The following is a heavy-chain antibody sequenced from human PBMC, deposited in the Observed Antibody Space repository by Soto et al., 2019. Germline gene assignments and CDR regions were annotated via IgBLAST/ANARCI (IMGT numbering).Heavy chain of an antibody. CDR3: ARHRVPSVYDPIPGCFDS. Sequence: QLQLQESGPGLVKPSETLSLTCTVSGGSLSSSSSYWGWIRQPPVKGLEWIGSMSYRGSTYHTPSLRSRVTLSVDTSQSRFSLTLTSVTAADTAVYYCARHRVPSVYDPIPGCFDSWGQGILVTASS. D-gene: IGHD5-12*01. CDR2: MSYRGST. J-gene: IGHJ4*02. CDR1: GGSLSSSSSY. V-gene: IGHV4-39*01.